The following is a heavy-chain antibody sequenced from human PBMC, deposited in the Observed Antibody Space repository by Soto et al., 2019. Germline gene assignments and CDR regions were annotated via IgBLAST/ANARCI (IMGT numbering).Heavy chain of an antibody. V-gene: IGHV4-59*01. D-gene: IGHD6-19*01. J-gene: IGHJ5*02. Sequence: LSLTFTVSGGSISSYYWSWIRQPPGKGLEWIGYIYYSGSTNYNPSLKSRVTISVDTSKNQFSLKLSSVTAADTAVYYCARSAGPRIAVAGMLWGDPWGQGTCLTVS. CDR2: IYYSGST. CDR1: GGSISSYY. CDR3: ARSAGPRIAVAGMLWGDP.